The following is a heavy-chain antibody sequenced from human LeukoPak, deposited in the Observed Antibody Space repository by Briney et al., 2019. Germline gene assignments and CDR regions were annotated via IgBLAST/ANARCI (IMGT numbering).Heavy chain of an antibody. D-gene: IGHD3-22*01. J-gene: IGHJ4*02. CDR3: ARAPKGYYDSSGSHFDY. Sequence: ASVKVSCKASGYTFTSYYMHWVRQAPGQGLEWMGIINPSGGSTSYAQKFQGRVTMIRDTSTSTVYMELSSLRSEDTAVYYCARAPKGYYDSSGSHFDYWGQGTLVTVSS. CDR1: GYTFTSYY. V-gene: IGHV1-46*01. CDR2: INPSGGST.